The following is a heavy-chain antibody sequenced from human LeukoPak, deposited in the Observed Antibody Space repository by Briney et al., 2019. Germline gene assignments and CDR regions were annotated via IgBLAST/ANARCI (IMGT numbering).Heavy chain of an antibody. CDR2: IYYSGST. CDR1: GGSISSYY. Sequence: SETLSLTCTVSGGSISSYYWSWIRQPPGKGLEWVGYIYYSGSTNYNPSLKSRVTISVDTSKNQFSLKLSSVTAADPAVYYCARVPTLGYCSGGSCDVGYFDYWGQGTLVTVSS. J-gene: IGHJ4*02. V-gene: IGHV4-59*01. CDR3: ARVPTLGYCSGGSCDVGYFDY. D-gene: IGHD2-15*01.